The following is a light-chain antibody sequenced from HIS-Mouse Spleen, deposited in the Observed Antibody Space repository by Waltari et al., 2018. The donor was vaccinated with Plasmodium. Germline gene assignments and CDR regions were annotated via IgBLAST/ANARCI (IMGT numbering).Light chain of an antibody. CDR2: AAS. J-gene: IGKJ4*01. CDR1: QGISSY. Sequence: AIRMTQSPSSFSASTGDRVTITCRASQGISSYLAWYQQKPGKAPKLLIYAASTLQSGVPSRFSGSGSGTDFTLTISCLQSEEFATYYCQQYYSYPLPFGGGTKVEIK. V-gene: IGKV1-8*01. CDR3: QQYYSYPLP.